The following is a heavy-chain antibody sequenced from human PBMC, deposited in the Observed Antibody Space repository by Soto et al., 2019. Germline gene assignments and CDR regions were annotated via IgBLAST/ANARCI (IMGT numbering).Heavy chain of an antibody. CDR1: GGSFSGYY. V-gene: IGHV4-34*01. CDR3: ARGQSVVPAAGGRALRYYMDV. D-gene: IGHD2-2*01. CDR2: INHSGST. J-gene: IGHJ6*03. Sequence: NPSETLSLTCAVYGGSFSGYYWSWIRQPPGKGLEWIGEINHSGSTNYNPSLKSRVTISVDTSKNQFSLKLSSVTAADTAVYYCARGQSVVPAAGGRALRYYMDVWGKGTTVTVSS.